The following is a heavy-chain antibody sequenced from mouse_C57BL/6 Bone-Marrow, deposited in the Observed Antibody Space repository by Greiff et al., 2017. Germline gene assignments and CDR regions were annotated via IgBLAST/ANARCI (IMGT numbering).Heavy chain of an antibody. Sequence: VQGVESGAELARPGASVKLSCKASGYTFTSYGISWVKQRTGQGLEWIGEIYPRSGNTYYNEKFKGKATLTADNSSSTAYMELRSLTSEDSAVYFCARWGGRGNCVFYAMDYWGQGTSVTVSS. CDR3: ARWGGRGNCVFYAMDY. CDR2: IYPRSGNT. CDR1: GYTFTSYG. J-gene: IGHJ4*01. D-gene: IGHD1-1*01. V-gene: IGHV1-81*01.